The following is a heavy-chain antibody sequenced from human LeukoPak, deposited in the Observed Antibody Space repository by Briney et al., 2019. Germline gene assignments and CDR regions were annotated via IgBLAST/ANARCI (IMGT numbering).Heavy chain of an antibody. D-gene: IGHD1-1*01. CDR2: ISAYDGNT. J-gene: IGHJ4*02. CDR3: ARCATGTSPFDY. Sequence: ASVKVSCKASGGTFSSYAISWVRQAPGQGLEWMGWISAYDGNTNYAQKLQGRVTMTTDTSTSTAYMELRSLRSDDTAVYYCARCATGTSPFDYWGQGTLVTVSS. V-gene: IGHV1-18*01. CDR1: GGTFSSYA.